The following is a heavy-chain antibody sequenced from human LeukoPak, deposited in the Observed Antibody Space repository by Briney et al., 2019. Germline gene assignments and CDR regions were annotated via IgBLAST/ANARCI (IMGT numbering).Heavy chain of an antibody. D-gene: IGHD3-3*01. CDR2: INGSGGTT. CDR3: AKYNYDFWSGYPLYFDY. Sequence: GGSLRLSCAASGFTFSSYAMSWVRQAPGKGLEWVSAINGSGGTTYYADSVKGRFTISRDNSKNTLYLQVNSLRAEDTAVYYCAKYNYDFWSGYPLYFDYWGQGTLVTVSS. CDR1: GFTFSSYA. V-gene: IGHV3-23*01. J-gene: IGHJ4*02.